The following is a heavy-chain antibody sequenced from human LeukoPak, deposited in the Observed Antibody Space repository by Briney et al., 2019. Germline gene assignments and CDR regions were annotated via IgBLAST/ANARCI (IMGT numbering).Heavy chain of an antibody. J-gene: IGHJ5*02. V-gene: IGHV3-53*01. Sequence: GGSLRLSCAASGFTVSSNYMSWVRQAPGKGLEWVSIIYSGGRTYYADSVKGRFTISRDNSNNTLYLQMNSLRAEDTAVYCCARTVYYGDKDWFDPWGQGTLVTVSS. CDR3: ARTVYYGDKDWFDP. CDR1: GFTVSSNY. D-gene: IGHD4-17*01. CDR2: IYSGGRT.